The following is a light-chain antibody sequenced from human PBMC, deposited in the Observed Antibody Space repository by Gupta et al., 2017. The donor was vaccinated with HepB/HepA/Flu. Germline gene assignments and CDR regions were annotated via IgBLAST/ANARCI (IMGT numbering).Light chain of an antibody. CDR3: ATWDGSLSAWV. Sequence: QSVLTQPPSASGTPGPRVAISCSGRSSNIGINSVYWSQQLPGTAPKLLIHRNNQRPSGVPDRFSGSKSGTSASLAISGLRSEDEADYDCATWDGSLSAWVFGGGTKLTVL. V-gene: IGLV1-47*01. J-gene: IGLJ3*02. CDR2: RNN. CDR1: SSNIGINS.